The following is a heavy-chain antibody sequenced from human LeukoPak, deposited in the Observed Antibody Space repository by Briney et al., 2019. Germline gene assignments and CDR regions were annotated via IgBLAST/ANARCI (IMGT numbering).Heavy chain of an antibody. CDR1: GGSIGSGSYY. CDR2: IYTSEST. J-gene: IGHJ5*02. Sequence: SQTLSLTRTVSGGSIGSGSYYWSWIRQPAGKGLEWIGRIYTSESTNYNPSLKSRVTISVDTSKNQFSLKLSSVTAADTAVYYCARELMTTVTVNWFDPWGQGTLVTVSS. CDR3: ARELMTTVTVNWFDP. V-gene: IGHV4-61*02. D-gene: IGHD4-11*01.